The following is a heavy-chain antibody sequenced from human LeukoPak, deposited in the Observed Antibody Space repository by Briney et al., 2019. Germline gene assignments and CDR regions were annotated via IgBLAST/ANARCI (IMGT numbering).Heavy chain of an antibody. J-gene: IGHJ4*02. Sequence: GGSLRLSCVASGFSFSTYWMHWVRQAPGKGLVWVSRIDNGGTTTLYADSVRGRFTISRDNAKNTLYLQMNSLRAEDTAVYYCTRGTMVVTPPFDCWGQGTLVTVSS. CDR3: TRGTMVVTPPFDC. V-gene: IGHV3-74*01. CDR1: GFSFSTYW. CDR2: IDNGGTTT. D-gene: IGHD4-23*01.